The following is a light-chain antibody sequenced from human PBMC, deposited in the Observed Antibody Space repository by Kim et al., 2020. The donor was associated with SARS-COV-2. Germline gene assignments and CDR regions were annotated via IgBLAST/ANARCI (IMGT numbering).Light chain of an antibody. Sequence: PGEGATLSCRASHSVGSSLAWYQQTPGQAHRLLIYDASIRATGIPDRFSGSGSGTDFTLTISSLEPRDFAIYYCQQRGNWPPALTFGGGTKVDIK. CDR1: HSVGSS. CDR3: QQRGNWPPALT. CDR2: DAS. V-gene: IGKV3-11*01. J-gene: IGKJ4*01.